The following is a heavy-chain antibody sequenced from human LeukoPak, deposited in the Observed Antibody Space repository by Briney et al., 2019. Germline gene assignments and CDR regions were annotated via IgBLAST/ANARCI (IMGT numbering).Heavy chain of an antibody. CDR3: ARDPHYYGSGNYYQFDY. D-gene: IGHD3-10*01. Sequence: ASVKVSCKASGYTFNTYGISWVRQAPGQGLEWMGWISAYNGNTNYAQNLQGRVTMTADTSTSTAYMELRSLRFDDTAVYYCARDPHYYGSGNYYQFDYWGQETLVTVSS. V-gene: IGHV1-18*04. J-gene: IGHJ4*02. CDR1: GYTFNTYG. CDR2: ISAYNGNT.